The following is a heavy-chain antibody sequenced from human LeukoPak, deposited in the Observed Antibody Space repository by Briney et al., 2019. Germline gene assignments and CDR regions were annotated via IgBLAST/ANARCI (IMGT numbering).Heavy chain of an antibody. CDR1: GFSLSTSGQG. CDR2: IYWTDEK. Sequence: SGPTLVNPTQTLTLTCTFSGFSLSTSGQGVGWVRQPPGKALEWLALIYWTDEKRYSPFLKRRLTITKDTAKNQVVLTMANMDPVDTATYFCVHDRPGEEGFQHWGQGTLVTVSS. V-gene: IGHV2-5*01. D-gene: IGHD3-16*01. CDR3: VHDRPGEEGFQH. J-gene: IGHJ1*01.